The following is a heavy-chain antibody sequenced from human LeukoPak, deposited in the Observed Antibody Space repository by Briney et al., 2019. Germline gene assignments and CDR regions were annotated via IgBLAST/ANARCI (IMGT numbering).Heavy chain of an antibody. J-gene: IGHJ4*02. CDR3: AKDGPGPAARGFGDY. Sequence: GGSLRLSCAASGFTFSTHGMHWVRQAPGKGLEWAAFIRYDGSNKYYADSVKGRFTISRDNSKNTLYLQMKSLRAEDTAVYYCAKDGPGPAARGFGDYWGQGTLVTVSS. D-gene: IGHD6-6*01. V-gene: IGHV3-30*02. CDR1: GFTFSTHG. CDR2: IRYDGSNK.